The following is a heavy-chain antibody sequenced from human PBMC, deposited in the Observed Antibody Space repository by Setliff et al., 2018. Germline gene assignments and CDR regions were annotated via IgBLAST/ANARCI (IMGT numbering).Heavy chain of an antibody. V-gene: IGHV4-4*08. CDR1: GVSVSRHY. J-gene: IGHJ5*02. D-gene: IGHD2-2*01. Sequence: SETLSLTCIVSGVSVSRHYWSWIRQPPGKTLEWIGYIYTGGSTTYNPSLKSRVTLSLDTSKNHLSLNLTSVTAADTAVYYCARGYCSSPSCFSAGWFDPWGQGTLVTVSS. CDR3: ARGYCSSPSCFSAGWFDP. CDR2: IYTGGST.